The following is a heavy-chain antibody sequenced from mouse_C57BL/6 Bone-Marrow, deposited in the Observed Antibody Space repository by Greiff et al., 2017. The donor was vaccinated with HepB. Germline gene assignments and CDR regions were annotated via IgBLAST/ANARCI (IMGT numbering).Heavy chain of an antibody. J-gene: IGHJ2*01. V-gene: IGHV1-81*01. Sequence: VKLMESGAELARPGASVKLSCKASGYTFTSYGISWVKQRTGQGLEWIGEIYPRSGNTYYNEKFKGKATLTADKSSSTAYMELRSLTSEDSAVYFCARSRGSSHFDYWGQGTTLTVSS. D-gene: IGHD1-1*01. CDR2: IYPRSGNT. CDR1: GYTFTSYG. CDR3: ARSRGSSHFDY.